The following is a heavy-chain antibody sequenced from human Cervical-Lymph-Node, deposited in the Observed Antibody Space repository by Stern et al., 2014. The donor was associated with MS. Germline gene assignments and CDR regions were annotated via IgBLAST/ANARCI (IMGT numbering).Heavy chain of an antibody. J-gene: IGHJ6*02. CDR2: VNYHGGST. CDR3: ARAFCTGGVCYSFTFYGMDV. Sequence: EVQLEESGGGVVRPGGSLRLSCAASGFIFDDYGMSWVRQVPGKGPEWVSAVNYHGGSTDYAASVKGRFTISRDNAKKSLYLRMNSLRVEDTAVYHCARAFCTGGVCYSFTFYGMDVWGQGTTVTVSS. V-gene: IGHV3-20*01. D-gene: IGHD2-8*02. CDR1: GFIFDDYG.